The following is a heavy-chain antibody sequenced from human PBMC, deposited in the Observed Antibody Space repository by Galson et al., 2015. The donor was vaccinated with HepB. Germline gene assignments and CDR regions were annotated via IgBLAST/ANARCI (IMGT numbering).Heavy chain of an antibody. D-gene: IGHD2-15*01. CDR2: IIPIFGTA. J-gene: IGHJ1*01. CDR1: GGTFSSYA. V-gene: IGHV1-69*01. Sequence: SCKASGGTFSSYAISWVRQAPGQGLEWMGGIIPIFGTANYAQKFQGRVTITADESTSTAYMELSSLRSEDTAVYYCASVVAAQWYFQHWGQGTLVTVSS. CDR3: ASVVAAQWYFQH.